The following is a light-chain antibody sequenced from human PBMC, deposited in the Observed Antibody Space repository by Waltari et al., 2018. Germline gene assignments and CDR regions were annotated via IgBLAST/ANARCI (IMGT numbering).Light chain of an antibody. CDR2: EFT. Sequence: QSGLTQPASVSGSPGQSITISCTGTSSDVGNYNLVSWYQQYAGKAPKIRVYEFTKRASGVSDRFSGSKSGNTASLTISGLQSEDEADYYCCSYVGLGIYVFGTGTKVTVL. J-gene: IGLJ1*01. CDR3: CSYVGLGIYV. CDR1: SSDVGNYNL. V-gene: IGLV2-23*02.